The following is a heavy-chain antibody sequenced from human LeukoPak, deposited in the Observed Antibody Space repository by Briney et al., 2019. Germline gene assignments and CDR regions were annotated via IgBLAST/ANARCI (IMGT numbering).Heavy chain of an antibody. CDR1: GYTFFDIYG. CDR2: ISGDNSNT. D-gene: IGHD3-22*01. V-gene: IGHV1-18*01. CDR3: ARDLSRGSGYFGTY. J-gene: IGHJ4*02. Sequence: ASVTVSCKAFGYTFFDIYGFSWVRQAPGQGLEWMGWISGDNSNTNSAQRFQGRLTMTTDTSTNTAYMELRSLSSDDTAVYYCARDLSRGSGYFGTYWGQGTLVTVSS.